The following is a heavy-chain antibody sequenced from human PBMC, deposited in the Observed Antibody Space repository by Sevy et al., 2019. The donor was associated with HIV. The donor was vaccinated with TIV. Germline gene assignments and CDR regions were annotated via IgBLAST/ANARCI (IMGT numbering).Heavy chain of an antibody. CDR1: GFTFSNYW. D-gene: IGHD2-2*01. V-gene: IGHV3-7*03. CDR2: IKRDGSEK. Sequence: GGSLRLSCAASGFTFSNYWMSWVRQAPGKGLEWVANIKRDGSEKYYMASVKGRFTISRDNAKNSLYLQINSLRAEDTAMYYCARDCSSTSCLSGLDVWGQGTTVTVSS. CDR3: ARDCSSTSCLSGLDV. J-gene: IGHJ6*02.